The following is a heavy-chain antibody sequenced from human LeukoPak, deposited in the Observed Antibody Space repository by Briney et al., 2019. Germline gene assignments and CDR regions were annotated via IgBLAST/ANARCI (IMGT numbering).Heavy chain of an antibody. CDR3: AKELTVTTIDY. V-gene: IGHV3-30*02. CDR1: GFTFSSYG. J-gene: IGHJ4*02. Sequence: GGSLRLSCAASGFTFSSYGMHWVRQAPGKGLEWVSFIRYDGTKKYYADSVKGRFTISRDISKNTLYPQMNSLRTEDTAMYYCAKELTVTTIDYWGQGTLVTVSS. D-gene: IGHD4-17*01. CDR2: IRYDGTKK.